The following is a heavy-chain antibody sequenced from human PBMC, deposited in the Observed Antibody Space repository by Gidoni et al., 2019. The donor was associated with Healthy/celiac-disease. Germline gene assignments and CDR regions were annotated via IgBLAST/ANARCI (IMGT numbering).Heavy chain of an antibody. CDR2: IWYDGSNK. J-gene: IGHJ3*02. CDR3: ARDPQLERLAGGDTFDI. Sequence: QVQLVESGGGVVQPGRSLRLSCAASGFTFSSYGMHWVRKAPGKGLGLVAVIWYDGSNKYYADSVKGRFTISRDNSKNTLYLQMNSLRAEDTAVYYCARDPQLERLAGGDTFDIWGQGTMVTVSS. D-gene: IGHD1-1*01. CDR1: GFTFSSYG. V-gene: IGHV3-33*01.